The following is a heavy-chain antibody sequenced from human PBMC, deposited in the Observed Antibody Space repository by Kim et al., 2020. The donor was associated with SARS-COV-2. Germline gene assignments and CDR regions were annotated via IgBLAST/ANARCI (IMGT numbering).Heavy chain of an antibody. CDR1: GYTFTSYY. Sequence: ASVKVSCKASGYTFTSYYMHWVRQAPGQGLEGMGIINPSGGSTNYAQKFQGRVTMTRDTSTSTVYMELSSLRSEDTAVFYCARDKGSGWSSFDYWGQGTLVTVSS. V-gene: IGHV1-46*01. D-gene: IGHD6-19*01. CDR3: ARDKGSGWSSFDY. J-gene: IGHJ4*02. CDR2: INPSGGST.